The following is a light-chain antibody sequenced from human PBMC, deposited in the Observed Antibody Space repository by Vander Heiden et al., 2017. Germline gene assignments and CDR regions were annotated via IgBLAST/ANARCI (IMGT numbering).Light chain of an antibody. Sequence: DIVMTQSPDYLAVSLGERATINCKSSQSVLYSPNNKNYLGWYQQKPGQSPRLLIYWASTRESGVPDRFSGSGSGTEFTLTISSLKAEDVAVYYCQQYYFTPTFGQGTKLEIK. CDR1: QSVLYSPNNKNY. CDR3: QQYYFTPT. CDR2: WAS. J-gene: IGKJ2*01. V-gene: IGKV4-1*01.